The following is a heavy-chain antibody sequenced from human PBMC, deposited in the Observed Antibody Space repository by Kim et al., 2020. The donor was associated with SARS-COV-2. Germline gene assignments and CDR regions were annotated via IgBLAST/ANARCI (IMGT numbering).Heavy chain of an antibody. Sequence: GGSLRLSCAASGFTFSNAWMSWVRQAPGKGLEWVGRIKSKTDGGTTDYAAPVKGRFTISRDDSKNTLYLQMNSLKTEDTAVYYCTTASSSWYFGYFDLWGRGTLVTVSS. J-gene: IGHJ2*01. CDR2: IKSKTDGGTT. CDR1: GFTFSNAW. D-gene: IGHD6-13*01. V-gene: IGHV3-15*01. CDR3: TTASSSWYFGYFDL.